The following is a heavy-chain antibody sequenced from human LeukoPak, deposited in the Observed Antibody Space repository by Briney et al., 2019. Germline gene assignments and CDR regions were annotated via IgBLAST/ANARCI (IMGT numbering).Heavy chain of an antibody. V-gene: IGHV4-59*05. CDR1: GGSISNYY. CDR3: ARDREVGATGYYFDY. J-gene: IGHJ4*02. D-gene: IGHD1-26*01. Sequence: SETLSLTCTVSGGSISNYYWSWIRQPPGKGLEWIGSIYYSGSTYYNPSLKSRVTISVDTSKNQFSLRLSSVTAADTAVYYCARDREVGATGYYFDYWGQGTLVTVSS. CDR2: IYYSGST.